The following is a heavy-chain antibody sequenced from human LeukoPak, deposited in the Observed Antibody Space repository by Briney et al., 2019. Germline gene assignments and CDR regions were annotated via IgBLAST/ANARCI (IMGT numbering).Heavy chain of an antibody. D-gene: IGHD6-13*01. CDR1: GYTFTGYY. J-gene: IGHJ4*02. Sequence: ASVKVSCKASGYTFTGYYMHWVRQAPGQGLEWMGWINPNSGGTNYAQKFQGRVTMTRDTSISTAYMELSRLRSDDTAVYYCARESVEAAAVDYWGQGTLVTVSS. CDR3: ARESVEAAAVDY. CDR2: INPNSGGT. V-gene: IGHV1-2*02.